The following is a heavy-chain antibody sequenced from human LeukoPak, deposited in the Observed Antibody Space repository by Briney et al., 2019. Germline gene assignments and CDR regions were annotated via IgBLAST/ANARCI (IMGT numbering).Heavy chain of an antibody. CDR2: INPSGGST. J-gene: IGHJ6*02. Sequence: ASVKVSCKASGYTFTSYYMHWVRQAPGQGLEWMGIINPSGGSTSYAQKFQGRVTMTRDTSTSTVYMELCSLRSEDTAVYYCARRGGPIAARRSYGMDVWGQGTTVTVSS. V-gene: IGHV1-46*01. CDR1: GYTFTSYY. CDR3: ARRGGPIAARRSYGMDV. D-gene: IGHD6-6*01.